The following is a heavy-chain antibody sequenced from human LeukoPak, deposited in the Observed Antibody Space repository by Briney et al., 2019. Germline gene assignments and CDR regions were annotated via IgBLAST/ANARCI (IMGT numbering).Heavy chain of an antibody. V-gene: IGHV7-4-1*02. CDR3: ARGSHLYCSSTSCYQDY. Sequence: ASVKVSCKASGYTFTSYAMNWVRQAPGQGLEWMGWINTNTGNPTYAQGFTGRFVFSLDTSVSTAYLQISSLKAEDTAVYYCARGSHLYCSSTSCYQDYWGQGTLVTVSS. D-gene: IGHD2-2*01. J-gene: IGHJ4*02. CDR1: GYTFTSYA. CDR2: INTNTGNP.